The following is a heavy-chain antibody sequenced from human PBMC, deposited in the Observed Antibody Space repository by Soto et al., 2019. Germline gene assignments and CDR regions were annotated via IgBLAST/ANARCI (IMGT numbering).Heavy chain of an antibody. D-gene: IGHD2-21*02. V-gene: IGHV1-69*06. J-gene: IGHJ4*02. Sequence: QVQLVQSGAEVKKPGSSVRVSCKASGGNFDSYAINWVQQAPGQGLEWVGGIIPILGAPNYAQQFQDRVLITADKSTNTVYMELSYLESEDTAVYFCVRERNIVVMTLLSLDYWGQGTLVTVSS. CDR2: IIPILGAP. CDR3: VRERNIVVMTLLSLDY. CDR1: GGNFDSYA.